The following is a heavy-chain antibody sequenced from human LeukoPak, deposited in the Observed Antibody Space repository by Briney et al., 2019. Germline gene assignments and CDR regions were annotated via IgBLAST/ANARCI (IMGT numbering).Heavy chain of an antibody. D-gene: IGHD3-22*01. CDR3: ARGFWDYYDSSGYYDDAFDI. CDR1: GGSISSSNG. V-gene: IGHV4-4*02. CDR2: IYHSGST. Sequence: TSGTLSLTCAVSGGSISSSNGWSWVRQPPGKGLEWIGEIYHSGSTNYNPSLKSRVTISVDKSKNQFSLKLSSVTAADTAVYYCARGFWDYYDSSGYYDDAFDIWGQGTVVTVSS. J-gene: IGHJ3*02.